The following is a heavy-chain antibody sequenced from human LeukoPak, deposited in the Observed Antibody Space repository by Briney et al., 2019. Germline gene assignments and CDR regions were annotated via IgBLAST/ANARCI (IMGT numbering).Heavy chain of an antibody. CDR3: AQVYYYDSSGYHKLDY. V-gene: IGHV4-59*01. CDR2: IYYSGST. Sequence: SGPGLVKPSETLSLTCTVSGGSISTYYWNWIRQPPGKGLEWIGYIYYSGSTNYNPSLKSRVTISIDTSRNQFSLKLSSVTAADTAVYYCAQVYYYDSSGYHKLDYWGQGTLVTVSS. J-gene: IGHJ4*02. D-gene: IGHD3-22*01. CDR1: GGSISTYY.